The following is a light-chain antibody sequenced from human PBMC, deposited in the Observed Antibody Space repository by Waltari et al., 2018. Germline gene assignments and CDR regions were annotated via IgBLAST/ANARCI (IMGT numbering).Light chain of an antibody. CDR2: GAS. CDR1: QSVSSSY. Sequence: EIVLTQSPGTLSFSPGERATLPCRASQSVSSSYLAWYQQKPGQAPRLLIYGASSRATGIPDRFSGSGSGTDFTLTISRLEPEDFAVYYCQQYGSSPPTFGPGTKVDIK. CDR3: QQYGSSPPT. V-gene: IGKV3-20*01. J-gene: IGKJ3*01.